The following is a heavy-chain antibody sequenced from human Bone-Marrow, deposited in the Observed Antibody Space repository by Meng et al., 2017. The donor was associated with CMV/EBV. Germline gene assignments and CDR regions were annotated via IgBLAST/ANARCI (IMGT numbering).Heavy chain of an antibody. V-gene: IGHV1-18*01. CDR2: ISAYNGNT. CDR3: ARDPIILVVPAATRYYGMDV. Sequence: ASVKVSCKASGYTFTSYGISWVRQAPGQGLEWMGWISAYNGNTNYAQKLQGRVTMTTDTSTSTSYMELRSLRSDDTAVYYCARDPIILVVPAATRYYGMDVWGQGTTVTVSS. D-gene: IGHD2-2*01. J-gene: IGHJ6*02. CDR1: GYTFTSYG.